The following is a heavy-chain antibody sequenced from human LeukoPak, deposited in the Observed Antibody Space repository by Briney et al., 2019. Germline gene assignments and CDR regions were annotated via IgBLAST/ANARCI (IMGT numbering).Heavy chain of an antibody. CDR1: GGSISSYY. V-gene: IGHV4-59*08. J-gene: IGHJ3*02. CDR2: IYYSGST. D-gene: IGHD2-15*01. Sequence: SETLSLTCTVSGGSISSYYWSWVRQPPGKGLEWIGYIYYSGSTNYIPSLKSRVTISVDTSKNQFSLKLSSVTAADTAVYYCARLSLNCSGGSCYYQAFDIWGQGTMVTVSS. CDR3: ARLSLNCSGGSCYYQAFDI.